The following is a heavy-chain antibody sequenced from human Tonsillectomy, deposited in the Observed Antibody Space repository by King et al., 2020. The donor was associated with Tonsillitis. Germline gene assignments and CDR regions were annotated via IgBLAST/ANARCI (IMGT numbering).Heavy chain of an antibody. D-gene: IGHD3-10*01. V-gene: IGHV1-69*01. J-gene: IGHJ3*02. CDR2: IIPIFGTA. Sequence: VQLVESGDEVKKPGSSVKVSCKASGGAFSSYVISWVRQAPGQGLEWMGGIIPIFGTANYAQKFQGRVTITADESTSTAYMDLSSLRSEDTAVYYCARDRFGELLLEVYDAFDIWGQGTMVTVSS. CDR1: GGAFSSYV. CDR3: ARDRFGELLLEVYDAFDI.